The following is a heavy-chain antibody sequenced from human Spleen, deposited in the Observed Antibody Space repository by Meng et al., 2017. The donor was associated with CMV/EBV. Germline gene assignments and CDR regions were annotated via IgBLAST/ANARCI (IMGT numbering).Heavy chain of an antibody. Sequence: SETLSLTCTVSGGSVSSAGYYWSWIRKPPGKGLEWIGYIYYSGSTKYNPSLKSRVTISVDTSKKQFSLKLTSMTAADTAIYYCARELFTMVRGVNIHYWGQGTLVTVSS. CDR2: IYYSGST. CDR3: ARELFTMVRGVNIHY. V-gene: IGHV4-61*08. J-gene: IGHJ4*02. CDR1: GGSVSSAGYY. D-gene: IGHD3-10*01.